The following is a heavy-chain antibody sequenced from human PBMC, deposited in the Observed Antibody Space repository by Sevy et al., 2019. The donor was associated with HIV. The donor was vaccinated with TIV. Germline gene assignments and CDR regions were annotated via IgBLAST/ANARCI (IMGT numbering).Heavy chain of an antibody. Sequence: GGSLRLSCAASGFTFSSYAMHWVRQAPGKGLEWVAVISYDGSNKYYADSVKGRFTISRDNSKNTLYLQMNSLRAEDTAVYYCARDGVYYDSSGLDYWGQGTLVIVSS. J-gene: IGHJ4*02. V-gene: IGHV3-30-3*01. D-gene: IGHD3-22*01. CDR2: ISYDGSNK. CDR3: ARDGVYYDSSGLDY. CDR1: GFTFSSYA.